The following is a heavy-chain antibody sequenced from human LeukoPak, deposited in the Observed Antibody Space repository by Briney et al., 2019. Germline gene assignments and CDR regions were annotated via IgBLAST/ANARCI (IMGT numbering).Heavy chain of an antibody. CDR1: GGSIASNNW. CDR3: ARTQLDYYYDSSGYYYWSDY. V-gene: IGHV4-4*02. Sequence: SGTLSLTCAVSGGSIASNNWWTWVRQPPGKGLEWIGEIYHSGSTYYNPSLKSRVTISVDKSKNQFSLKLSSVTAADTAVYYCARTQLDYYYDSSGYYYWSDYWGQGTLVTVSS. CDR2: IYHSGST. D-gene: IGHD3-22*01. J-gene: IGHJ4*02.